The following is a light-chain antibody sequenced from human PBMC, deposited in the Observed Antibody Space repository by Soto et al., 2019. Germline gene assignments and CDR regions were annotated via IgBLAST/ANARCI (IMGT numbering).Light chain of an antibody. CDR2: EVS. CDR3: SSNTRSSLYV. V-gene: IGLV2-14*01. Sequence: QSVLTQPASVSGSPGQSITISCTGTSSDVGGYNYVSWHQQHPGNAPKLMIFEVSYRPSGVSDRFSGSKSGNTASLTISGLQADDEADYYCSSNTRSSLYVFGTGTKLTVL. CDR1: SSDVGGYNY. J-gene: IGLJ1*01.